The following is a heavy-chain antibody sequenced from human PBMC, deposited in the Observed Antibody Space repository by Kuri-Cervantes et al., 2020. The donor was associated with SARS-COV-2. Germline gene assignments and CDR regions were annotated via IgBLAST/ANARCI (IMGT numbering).Heavy chain of an antibody. J-gene: IGHJ4*02. V-gene: IGHV4-34*01. D-gene: IGHD3-10*01. Sequence: ESLKISCAVYGGSFSGYYWSWIRQPPGKGLEWIGEINHSGSTNYNPSLKSRVTISVDTSKNQFSLKLSSVTAADTAVYYCASDLFGELATYFDYWGQGTLVTVSS. CDR3: ASDLFGELATYFDY. CDR1: GGSFSGYY. CDR2: INHSGST.